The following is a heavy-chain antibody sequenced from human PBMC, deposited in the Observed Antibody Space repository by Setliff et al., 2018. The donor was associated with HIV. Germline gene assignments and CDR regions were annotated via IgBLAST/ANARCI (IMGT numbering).Heavy chain of an antibody. V-gene: IGHV1-8*02. D-gene: IGHD6-25*01. J-gene: IGHJ6*03. CDR3: ARGAWYTSGWHSSRYMDV. Sequence: ASVKVSCKASGYTFTSSDIYWVRQATGQGLEWMGWVNPKSGNTGYAQKFQGRVIMTRDTSMSTVYMELRSLRSEDTAVYYCARGAWYTSGWHSSRYMDVWGKGTTVTVSS. CDR1: GYTFTSSD. CDR2: VNPKSGNT.